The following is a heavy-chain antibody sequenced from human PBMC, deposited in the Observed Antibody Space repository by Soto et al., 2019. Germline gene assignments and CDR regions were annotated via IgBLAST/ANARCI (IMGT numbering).Heavy chain of an antibody. CDR2: INAGNGNT. Sequence: ASVKVSCKASGYTFTSFAMHWVRQAPGQRLEWMGWINAGNGNTKYSQKFQGRVTITRDTSASTAYMELSSLRSEDTAVYYCANNHLATPPSCRAVGAKGAMLPVSA. D-gene: IGHD2-2*01. CDR3: ANNHLATPPSCRAV. CDR1: GYTFTSFA. J-gene: IGHJ6*04. V-gene: IGHV1-3*01.